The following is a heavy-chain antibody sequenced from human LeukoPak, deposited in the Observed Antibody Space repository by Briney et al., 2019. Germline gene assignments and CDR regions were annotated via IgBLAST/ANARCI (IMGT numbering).Heavy chain of an antibody. Sequence: GGSLRLSCAASGFTLSSYAMSWVRQAPGKGLEWVSVIYSGGSTYYADSVKGRFTISRDNAKNSLYLQMNSLRAEDTAVYYCARVGQFYYGSGSYSYWGQGTLVTVSS. CDR1: GFTLSSYA. CDR3: ARVGQFYYGSGSYSY. D-gene: IGHD3-10*01. J-gene: IGHJ4*02. CDR2: IYSGGST. V-gene: IGHV3-66*01.